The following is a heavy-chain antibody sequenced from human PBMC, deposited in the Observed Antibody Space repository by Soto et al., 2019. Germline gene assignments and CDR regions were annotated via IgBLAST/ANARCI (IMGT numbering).Heavy chain of an antibody. J-gene: IGHJ6*03. CDR2: IYCSGST. CDR3: ARTVLGPDILADQFVDYYYYMDV. D-gene: IGHD3-9*01. CDR1: GGSISSGDYY. V-gene: IGHV4-30-4*01. Sequence: SETLSLTCTVSGGSISSGDYYWSWIRQPPGKGLEWIGYIYCSGSTNYNPSLRSRVIMSVDTSKRQFSLQLKSVTAADTAIYYCARTVLGPDILADQFVDYYYYMDVWGQGTTVTVSS.